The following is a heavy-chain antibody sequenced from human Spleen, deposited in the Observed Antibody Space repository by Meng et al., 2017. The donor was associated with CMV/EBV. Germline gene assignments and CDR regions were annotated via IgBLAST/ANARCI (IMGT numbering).Heavy chain of an antibody. CDR1: GYTFTDYY. J-gene: IGHJ4*02. D-gene: IGHD6-13*01. CDR3: ARGARSSSWYYFDY. CDR2: SNPHSGGT. Sequence: ASVKVSCKASGYTFTDYYMHWVRQAPGQGLEWMGWSNPHSGGTNSAQKFQGRVTITADKSTSTAYMELSSLRSEDTAVYYCARGARSSSWYYFDYWGQGTLVTVSS. V-gene: IGHV1-2*02.